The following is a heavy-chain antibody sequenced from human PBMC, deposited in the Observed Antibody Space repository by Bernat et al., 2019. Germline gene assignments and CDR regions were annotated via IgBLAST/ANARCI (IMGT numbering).Heavy chain of an antibody. J-gene: IGHJ6*02. Sequence: QVQLVQSGAEVMKPGASVKVSCKASGYTFTSYGISWVRQAPGQGLEWMGWISAYNGNTNYAQKLQGRVTMTTDTSTSTAYMELRSLRSDDTAVYYCARDSSGWYIHYYYYGMDVWGQGTTVTVSS. CDR3: ARDSSGWYIHYYYYGMDV. V-gene: IGHV1-18*01. D-gene: IGHD6-19*01. CDR1: GYTFTSYG. CDR2: ISAYNGNT.